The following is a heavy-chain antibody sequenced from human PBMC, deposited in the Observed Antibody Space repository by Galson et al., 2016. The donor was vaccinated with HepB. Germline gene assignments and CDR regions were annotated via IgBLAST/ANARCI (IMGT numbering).Heavy chain of an antibody. J-gene: IGHJ4*02. CDR1: GFTFSSYG. CDR2: IWYDGSKK. V-gene: IGHV3-33*01. Sequence: SLRLSCAASGFTFSSYGMHWVRQAPGKGLEWLAVIWYDGSKKYHADSVKGRFTISRDNSKNTLYLQINSLRAEDTAIYYCARLTLPGICCYFYYWGQGTLVTVSP. D-gene: IGHD1-14*01. CDR3: ARLTLPGICCYFYY.